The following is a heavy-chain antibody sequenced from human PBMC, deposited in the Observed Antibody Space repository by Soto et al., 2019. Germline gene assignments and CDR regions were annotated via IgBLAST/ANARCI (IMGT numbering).Heavy chain of an antibody. CDR2: INPNSGGT. J-gene: IGHJ3*02. D-gene: IGHD3-9*01. CDR3: ARASSRYYDILTGYHDAFDI. Sequence: ASVKVSCKASGYTFTGYYMHWVRQAPGQGLEWMGWINPNSGGTNYAQKFQGWVTMTRDTSISPAYMELSRLRSDDTAVYYCARASSRYYDILTGYHDAFDIWGQGTMVTVSS. CDR1: GYTFTGYY. V-gene: IGHV1-2*04.